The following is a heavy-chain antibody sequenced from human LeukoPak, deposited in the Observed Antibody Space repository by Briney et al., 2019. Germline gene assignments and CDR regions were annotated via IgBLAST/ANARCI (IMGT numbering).Heavy chain of an antibody. D-gene: IGHD3-16*01. CDR2: ISGSGSSI. CDR3: ARNDYNFDY. V-gene: IGHV3-23*01. J-gene: IGHJ4*02. CDR1: GFTFSSFA. Sequence: GGSLRLSCAASGFTFSSFAMSWVRPALERGLEWVSGISGSGSSIYYADFVQGRFTISRDNAKNSLYLQMSSLRAEDTAVYYCARNDYNFDYWGQGTLVTVSS.